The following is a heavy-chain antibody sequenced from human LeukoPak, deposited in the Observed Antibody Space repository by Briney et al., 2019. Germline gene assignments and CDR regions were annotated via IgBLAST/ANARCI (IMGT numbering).Heavy chain of an antibody. V-gene: IGHV3-30*04. CDR3: ARDNNFAFDY. CDR1: GFTFSSYA. J-gene: IGHJ4*02. D-gene: IGHD1-20*01. Sequence: PGGSLRLSCAASGFTFSSYAMHWVRQAPGKGLEWVAVISYDGSNKYYADSVKGRFTISRDNSKNTLYLQMDSLRAEDTAVYDCARDNNFAFDYWGQGTLVTVSS. CDR2: ISYDGSNK.